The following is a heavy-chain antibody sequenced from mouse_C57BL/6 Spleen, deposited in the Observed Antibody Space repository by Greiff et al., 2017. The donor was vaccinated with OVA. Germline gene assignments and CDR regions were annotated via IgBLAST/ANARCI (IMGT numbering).Heavy chain of an antibody. CDR1: GYTFTSYW. CDR3: GAGDYEDYFDY. V-gene: IGHV1-53*01. Sequence: QVQLQQSGTELVKPGASVKLSCKASGYTFTSYWMHWVKQRPGQGLEWIGNINPSNGGTNYNEKFKSKAILTVDKSSSTAYMQLSSQTSEDSAVYYCGAGDYEDYFDYWGKGTTLTVSS. CDR2: INPSNGGT. D-gene: IGHD2-4*01. J-gene: IGHJ2*01.